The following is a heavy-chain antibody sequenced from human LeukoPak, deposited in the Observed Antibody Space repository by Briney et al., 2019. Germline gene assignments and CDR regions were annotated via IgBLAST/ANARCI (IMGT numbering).Heavy chain of an antibody. Sequence: GGSLRLSCAASGFTFSRNAMNWVPQAPRKGLECVASITGNGAGTYYADSVKGRFNISRDNSKNTLYLQMNSLRTEDTAVYYCAKDANYFHSGSYLIPFDFWGQGTLVTVSS. V-gene: IGHV3-23*01. CDR2: ITGNGAGT. CDR3: AKDANYFHSGSYLIPFDF. CDR1: GFTFSRNA. D-gene: IGHD1-26*01. J-gene: IGHJ4*02.